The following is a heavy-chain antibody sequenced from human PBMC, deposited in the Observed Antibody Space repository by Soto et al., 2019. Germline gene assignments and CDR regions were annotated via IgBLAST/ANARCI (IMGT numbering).Heavy chain of an antibody. CDR1: GLIFSDYH. V-gene: IGHV3-72*01. CDR2: IRRKANSYTT. Sequence: EVQLVESGGGLVQPGGSLRLSCAASGLIFSDYHMDWVRQAPGKGLEWVGRIRRKANSYTTEYAASVKGRFTISRDVSKNSLYLQMYSLKTEDTAVYYCAMLGGWSGGSNDMDVWGQGTTVTVSS. D-gene: IGHD6-19*01. CDR3: AMLGGWSGGSNDMDV. J-gene: IGHJ6*02.